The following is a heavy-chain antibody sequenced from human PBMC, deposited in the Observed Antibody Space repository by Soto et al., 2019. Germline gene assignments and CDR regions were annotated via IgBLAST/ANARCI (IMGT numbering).Heavy chain of an antibody. Sequence: GGSLRLSCAASGFTFSNAWMSWVRQAPGKGLEWVGRIKSKTDGGTTDYAAPVKGRFTISRDDSKNTLYLQMNRLKTEDTAVYYCTTEDSEWYKKAHDYWGQGTLVTVSS. CDR3: TTEDSEWYKKAHDY. J-gene: IGHJ4*02. CDR1: GFTFSNAW. CDR2: IKSKTDGGTT. V-gene: IGHV3-15*01. D-gene: IGHD1-20*01.